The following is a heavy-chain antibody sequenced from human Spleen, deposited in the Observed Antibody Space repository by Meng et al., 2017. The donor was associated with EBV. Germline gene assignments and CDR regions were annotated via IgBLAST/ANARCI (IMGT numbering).Heavy chain of an antibody. CDR3: ARFHYYDSSAYY. D-gene: IGHD3-22*01. CDR2: INHSGST. Sequence: HPQRWGAGPLNASDTLSLTRGVYGGSLSGYYWSWIRQPPGKGLEWIGEINHSGSTNYNPSLKSRVTILVDTSKNQFSLKLSSVTAADTAVYYCARFHYYDSSAYYWGQGTLVTVSS. V-gene: IGHV4-34*01. CDR1: GGSLSGYY. J-gene: IGHJ4*02.